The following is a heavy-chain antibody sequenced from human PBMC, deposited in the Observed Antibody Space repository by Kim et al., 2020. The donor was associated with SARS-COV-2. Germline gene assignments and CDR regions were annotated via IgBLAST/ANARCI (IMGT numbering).Heavy chain of an antibody. CDR2: IYYSGST. CDR3: ARGWVVAATLRLRAFDI. Sequence: SETLSLTCTVSGGSISSYYWSWIRQPPGKGLEWIGYIYYSGSTNYNPSLKSRVTISVDTSKNQFSLKLSSVTAADTAVYYCARGWVVAATLRLRAFDIWGQGTMVTVSS. V-gene: IGHV4-59*13. D-gene: IGHD2-15*01. J-gene: IGHJ3*02. CDR1: GGSISSYY.